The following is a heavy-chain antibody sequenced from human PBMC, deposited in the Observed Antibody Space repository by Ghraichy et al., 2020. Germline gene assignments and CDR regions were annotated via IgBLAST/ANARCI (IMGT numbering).Heavy chain of an antibody. D-gene: IGHD6-19*01. CDR3: ARSGSGWYYNYYYYGMDV. J-gene: IGHJ6*02. CDR2: IYYSGST. CDR1: GGSISSYY. Sequence: SETLSLTCTVSGGSISSYYWSWIRQPPGKGLEWIGYIYYSGSTNYNPSLKSRVTISVDTSKNQFSLKLSSVTAADTAVYYCARSGSGWYYNYYYYGMDVWGQGTTVTVSS. V-gene: IGHV4-59*08.